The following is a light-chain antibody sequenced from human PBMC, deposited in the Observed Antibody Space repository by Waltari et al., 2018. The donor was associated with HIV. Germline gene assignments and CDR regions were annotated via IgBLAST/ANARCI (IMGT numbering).Light chain of an antibody. J-gene: IGKJ5*01. Sequence: DIQMTQSPSSLSASVGDRVTITCRASQSVGSYLNWYQHKPDKAPKLLIYDASALQSGVPLRFSGSGSGTAFSLTITNLQPEDFATYYCQQTFTSPITFGQGTRLEIK. CDR2: DAS. CDR1: QSVGSY. V-gene: IGKV1-39*01. CDR3: QQTFTSPIT.